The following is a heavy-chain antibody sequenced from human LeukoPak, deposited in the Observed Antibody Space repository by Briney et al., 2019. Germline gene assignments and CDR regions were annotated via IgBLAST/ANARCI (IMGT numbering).Heavy chain of an antibody. CDR2: IYYSGST. Sequence: SETLSLTCTVSGASFSSSSYYWGWLRQPPGKGLEWIGSIYYSGSTYYNPSLKSRVTISVDTSKNQFSLKLTSVTAADTAVYYCARQEPEQWLAPYYFDSWGQGTLVTVSS. CDR3: ARQEPEQWLAPYYFDS. J-gene: IGHJ4*02. CDR1: GASFSSSSYY. D-gene: IGHD6-19*01. V-gene: IGHV4-39*01.